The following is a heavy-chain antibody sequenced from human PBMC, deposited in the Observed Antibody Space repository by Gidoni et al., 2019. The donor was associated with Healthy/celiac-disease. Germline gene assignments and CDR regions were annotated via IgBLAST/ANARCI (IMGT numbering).Heavy chain of an antibody. V-gene: IGHV4-39*01. CDR3: ARHRGPRYCSGGSCYHPFDY. CDR2: IYYSGST. Sequence: QLQLQESGPGLVKPSETLSLTCTVSGGSISSSRYYWGWIRQPPGKGLAWIGRIYYSGSTYYNPSLKSRVTISVDTSKNQFSLKLSSVTAADTAVYYCARHRGPRYCSGGSCYHPFDYWGQGTLVTVSS. J-gene: IGHJ4*02. CDR1: GGSISSSRYY. D-gene: IGHD2-15*01.